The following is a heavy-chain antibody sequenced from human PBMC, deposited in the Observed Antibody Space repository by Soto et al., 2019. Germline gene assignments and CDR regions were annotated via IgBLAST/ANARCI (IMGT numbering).Heavy chain of an antibody. Sequence: QPGGSLRLSCAASGFTFSSYAMHWVRQAPGKGLEWVAVISYDGSNKYYADSVKGRFTISRDNSKNTLYLQMNSLRAEDTAVYYCASAQVVPAASYYYYGMDVWGQGTTVTVSS. CDR3: ASAQVVPAASYYYYGMDV. CDR2: ISYDGSNK. D-gene: IGHD2-2*01. CDR1: GFTFSSYA. J-gene: IGHJ6*02. V-gene: IGHV3-30-3*01.